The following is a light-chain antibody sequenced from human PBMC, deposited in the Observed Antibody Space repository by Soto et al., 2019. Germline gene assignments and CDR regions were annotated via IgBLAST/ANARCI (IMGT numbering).Light chain of an antibody. J-gene: IGKJ1*01. CDR2: GAS. CDR3: QQYGSSPGT. Sequence: ENVLTQSPGILSLSPGERATLSCRASQSVSGKYLAWYQQKPGQAPRLLIYGASSRATGIPDRFSGSGSGTDFTLTISRLEPEDFAVYYCQQYGSSPGTFGQGTKVEIK. CDR1: QSVSGKY. V-gene: IGKV3-20*01.